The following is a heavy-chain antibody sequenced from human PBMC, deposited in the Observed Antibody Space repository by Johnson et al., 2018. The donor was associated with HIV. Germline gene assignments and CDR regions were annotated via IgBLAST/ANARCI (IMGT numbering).Heavy chain of an antibody. D-gene: IGHD1-26*01. Sequence: VQRGEDGGGGGKDGGCMRVFCAASGFTFSSYGMHWVRQAPGKGLEWVANIKQDGSEKYYVVSVKGRFTISRDNAKKSLYLHMNSLRAEDTAVYYCARDGSVGAIDGLEVWGQGTMVTVSS. CDR3: ARDGSVGAIDGLEV. CDR2: IKQDGSEK. CDR1: GFTFSSYG. V-gene: IGHV3-7*05. J-gene: IGHJ3*01.